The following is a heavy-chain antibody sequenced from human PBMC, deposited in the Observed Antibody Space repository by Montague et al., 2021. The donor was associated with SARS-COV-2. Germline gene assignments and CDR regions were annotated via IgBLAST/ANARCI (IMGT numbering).Heavy chain of an antibody. CDR2: IFHDGTS. Sequence: SETLSLTCAVSGESMTSSWWTWVRQPPGQRLQWIGEIFHDGTSRSNYNPALKSRVTISIDTSKNQFFLRLSSVTAADTALYFCTRARSNAIDYWGQGALVTVSS. D-gene: IGHD2-8*01. CDR1: GESMTSSW. V-gene: IGHV4-4*02. CDR3: TRARSNAIDY. J-gene: IGHJ4*02.